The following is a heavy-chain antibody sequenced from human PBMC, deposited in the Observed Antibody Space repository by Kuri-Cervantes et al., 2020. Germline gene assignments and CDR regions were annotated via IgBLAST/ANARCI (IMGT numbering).Heavy chain of an antibody. V-gene: IGHV4-59*01. Sequence: SETLSLTCTVSGGSISSYYWSWIRQPPGKGLEWLGYGYYGGSTRYNPSLRSRVTISVDTSKNQFSLKLSSVTAADTAVYYCASDSFYSGIDVWGQGTTVTVSS. CDR2: GYYGGST. CDR3: ASDSFYSGIDV. J-gene: IGHJ6*02. D-gene: IGHD2-15*01. CDR1: GGSISSYY.